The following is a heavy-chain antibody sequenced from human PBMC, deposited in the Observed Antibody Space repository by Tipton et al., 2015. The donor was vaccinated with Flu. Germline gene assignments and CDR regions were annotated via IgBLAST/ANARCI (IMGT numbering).Heavy chain of an antibody. J-gene: IGHJ6*03. D-gene: IGHD7-27*01. V-gene: IGHV4-61*05. CDR2: IYYSGST. CDR1: GGSISSSSYY. CDR3: ARSWDYYYMDV. Sequence: TLSLTCTVSGGSISSSSYYWGWIRQPPGKGLEWIGYIYYSGSTNYNPSLKSRVTISVDTPKNQFSLKLSSVTAADTAVYYCARSWDYYYMDVWGKGTTVTVSS.